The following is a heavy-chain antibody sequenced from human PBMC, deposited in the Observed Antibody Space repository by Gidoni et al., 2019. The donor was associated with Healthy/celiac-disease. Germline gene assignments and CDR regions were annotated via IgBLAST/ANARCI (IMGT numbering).Heavy chain of an antibody. V-gene: IGHV3-23*01. Sequence: EVQLLESGGGLVQPGGSLRLSCAASGFTFSSYAMSWVRKSPGKGLVWVSAISGSGCSTYYADSVKGQFTISRDNSKNTLYLQMNSLRAEDTAVYYCAKSLPRGLGGAFDIWGQGTMVTVSS. CDR2: ISGSGCST. D-gene: IGHD3-16*01. CDR1: GFTFSSYA. CDR3: AKSLPRGLGGAFDI. J-gene: IGHJ3*02.